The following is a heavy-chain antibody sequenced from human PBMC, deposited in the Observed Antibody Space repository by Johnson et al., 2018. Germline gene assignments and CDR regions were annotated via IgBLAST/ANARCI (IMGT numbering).Heavy chain of an antibody. CDR2: IYYSGST. D-gene: IGHD3-10*01. CDR3: HYGSGRYADYYYYYYMDV. J-gene: IGHJ6*03. CDR1: GGSISSSSYY. V-gene: IGHV4-39*07. Sequence: QVQLQESGPGLVKPSETLSLTCTVSGGSISSSSYYWGWIRQPPGKGLEWIGSIYYSGSTYYNPSLKSRVTIPVDTSKNPFSLKLSSVTAADTAVYYCHYGSGRYADYYYYYYMDVWGKGTTVTVSS.